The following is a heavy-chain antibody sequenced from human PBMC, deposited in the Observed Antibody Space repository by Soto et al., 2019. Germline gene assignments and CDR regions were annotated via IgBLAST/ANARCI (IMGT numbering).Heavy chain of an antibody. CDR3: ARGSVQRDILTGYYYYYGMDV. CDR2: INPNSGGT. J-gene: IGHJ6*02. V-gene: IGHV1-2*04. D-gene: IGHD3-9*01. Sequence: QVQLVQSGAEVTKPGASVTVSCKASGYTFTGYYMHWVRQAPGQGLEWMGWINPNSGGTNYAQKCQGWVTMTRDTAMSTAYMELSRLRSDDTAVYYCARGSVQRDILTGYYYYYGMDVWGQGTTVTVSS. CDR1: GYTFTGYY.